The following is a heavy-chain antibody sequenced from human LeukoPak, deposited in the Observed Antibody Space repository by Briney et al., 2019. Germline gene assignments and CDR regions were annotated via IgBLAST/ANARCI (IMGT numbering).Heavy chain of an antibody. J-gene: IGHJ5*02. CDR3: ARVDSRASWFDP. D-gene: IGHD3/OR15-3a*01. V-gene: IGHV3-21*01. CDR2: ISSSSSYI. CDR1: GFTFSSSG. Sequence: PGGSLRLSCSVSGFTFSSSGMNWVRQAPGKGLEWVSSISSSSSYIYYADSVKGRFTISRDNAKNSLYLQMDSLRAEDTAVYYCARVDSRASWFDPWGQGTLVTVSS.